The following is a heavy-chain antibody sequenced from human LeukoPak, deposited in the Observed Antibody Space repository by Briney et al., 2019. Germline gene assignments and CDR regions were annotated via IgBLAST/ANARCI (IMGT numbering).Heavy chain of an antibody. CDR2: IYYSGST. J-gene: IGHJ3*02. CDR3: ARGITRRRTFDI. D-gene: IGHD3-10*01. Sequence: SQTLSLTCTVSGGSVSSGDYYWSWIRQPPGKGLEWIGYIYYSGSTYYNPSLKSRISISVDTSKNQFSLKLSSVTAADTALYYCARGITRRRTFDIWDQGTMVTVSS. V-gene: IGHV4-30-4*01. CDR1: GGSVSSGDYY.